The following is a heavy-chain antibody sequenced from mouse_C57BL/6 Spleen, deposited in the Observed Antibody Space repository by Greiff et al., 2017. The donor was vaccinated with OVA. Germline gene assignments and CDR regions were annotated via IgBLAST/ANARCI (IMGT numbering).Heavy chain of an antibody. D-gene: IGHD1-1*01. V-gene: IGHV1-82*01. J-gene: IGHJ3*01. CDR3: ARGGSGTQAWFAY. Sequence: QVQLQQSGPELVKPGASVKISCKASGYAFSSSWMNWVQQRPGKGLEWIGRIYPGDGDTNYNGKFKGKATLTADKSSSTAYMQLSSLTSEDSAVYFCARGGSGTQAWFAYWGQGTLVTVSA. CDR2: IYPGDGDT. CDR1: GYAFSSSW.